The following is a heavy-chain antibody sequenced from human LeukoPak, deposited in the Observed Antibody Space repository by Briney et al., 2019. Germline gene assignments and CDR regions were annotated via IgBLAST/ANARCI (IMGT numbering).Heavy chain of an antibody. CDR3: ARDPNGDYIGAFDF. V-gene: IGHV3-23*01. CDR2: IRSGGSA. CDR1: GFTFSNYA. J-gene: IGHJ3*01. Sequence: GGSLRLSCAASGFTFSNYAMIWVCQAPGQGLEWVSAIRSGGSAKYADPVKARFTISRDNSKNTLYLQMNSLRAEDTALYFCARDPNGDYIGAFDFLGQGTVVTVSS. D-gene: IGHD4-17*01.